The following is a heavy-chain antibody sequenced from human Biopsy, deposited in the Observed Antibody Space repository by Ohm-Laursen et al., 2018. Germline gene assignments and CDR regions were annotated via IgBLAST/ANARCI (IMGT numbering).Heavy chain of an antibody. J-gene: IGHJ6*02. CDR2: ITWNSGHI. D-gene: IGHD3-10*01. CDR1: GFTFDDYA. CDR3: VKDIRRYFYGMDV. V-gene: IGHV3-9*01. Sequence: SLRLSCSASGFTFDDYAMSWVRQRPGKGLEWVSGITWNSGHIAYADSVKGRFTISRDNAKNVLWLQMNSLRVDDTAMYYCVKDIRRYFYGMDVWGQGTTVTVSS.